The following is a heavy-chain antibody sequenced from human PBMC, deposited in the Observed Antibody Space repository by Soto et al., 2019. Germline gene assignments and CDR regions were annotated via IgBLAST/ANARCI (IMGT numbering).Heavy chain of an antibody. CDR3: ARGEGDLVVVAATHWFGP. CDR2: IWYDGSNK. Sequence: QVQLVESGGGVVQPGRSLRLSCAASGFTFSSYGMHWVRQAPGKGLEWVAVIWYDGSNKYYADSVKGRFTISRDNSKNTLYLQKNSLRAEDKAVYYCARGEGDLVVVAATHWFGPLGQGTLVTVSS. V-gene: IGHV3-33*01. J-gene: IGHJ5*02. D-gene: IGHD2-15*01. CDR1: GFTFSSYG.